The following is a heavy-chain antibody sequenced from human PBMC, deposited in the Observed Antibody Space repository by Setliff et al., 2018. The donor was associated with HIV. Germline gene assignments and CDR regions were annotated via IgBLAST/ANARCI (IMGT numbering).Heavy chain of an antibody. J-gene: IGHJ4*02. V-gene: IGHV4-31*03. Sequence: SETLSLTCTVSGASISSGGYYWSWIRQHPVKGLEWIGYIYYTGTTFYNPSLESRLIISLDTPKNQFSLRLTSVTAADTAVYYCARLGTRAVAADADFDSWGQGALVTVSS. D-gene: IGHD2-15*01. CDR2: IYYTGTT. CDR3: ARLGTRAVAADADFDS. CDR1: GASISSGGYY.